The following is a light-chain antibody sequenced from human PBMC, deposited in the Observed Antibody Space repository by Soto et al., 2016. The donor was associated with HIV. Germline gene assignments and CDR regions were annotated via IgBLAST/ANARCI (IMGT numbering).Light chain of an antibody. CDR1: NVGSKS. CDR2: DDS. Sequence: SYELTQPPSLSVAPRKTARITCGGNNVGSKSVHWYQQKPGQAPVLVVYDDSDRPPGIPERFSGSNSGNTATLTINRVEAGDEADYYCQVWDVSSDHVVFGGGTKLTVL. CDR3: QVWDVSSDHVV. J-gene: IGLJ2*01. V-gene: IGLV3-21*03.